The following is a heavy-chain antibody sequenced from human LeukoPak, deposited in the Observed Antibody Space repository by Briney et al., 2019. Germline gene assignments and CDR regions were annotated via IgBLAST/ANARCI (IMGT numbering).Heavy chain of an antibody. V-gene: IGHV3-48*03. J-gene: IGHJ4*02. Sequence: PGGSLRLSCAASGFTFTSYVMNWFRQPPGKGLEWISYIGTRGTTIYYADSVKVRFTISRDNAKNLLYLVLNSLRAEDTAVYYCARAVNPHYYDTSGFDYWGQGTLVTVSS. D-gene: IGHD3-22*01. CDR3: ARAVNPHYYDTSGFDY. CDR2: IGTRGTTI. CDR1: GFTFTSYV.